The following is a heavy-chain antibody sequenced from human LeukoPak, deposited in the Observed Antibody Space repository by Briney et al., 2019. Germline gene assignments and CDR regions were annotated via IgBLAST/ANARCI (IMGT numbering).Heavy chain of an antibody. V-gene: IGHV4-39*07. J-gene: IGHJ4*02. CDR1: GGSISSSSYY. D-gene: IGHD3-22*01. CDR3: AREKFSSGYYYYYFDY. CDR2: INHSGST. Sequence: SETLSLTCAVCGGSISSSSYYWSWIRQPPGKGLEWIGEINHSGSTNYNPSLKSRVTISVDTSKNQFSLKLSSVTAADTAVYYCAREKFSSGYYYYYFDYWGQGTLVTVSS.